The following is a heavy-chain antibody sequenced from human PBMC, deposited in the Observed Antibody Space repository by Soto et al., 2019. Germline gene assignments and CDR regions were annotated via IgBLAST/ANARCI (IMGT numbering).Heavy chain of an antibody. D-gene: IGHD3-9*01. CDR1: GFTFSSYA. Sequence: PGGPLRLSCAASGFTFSSYAMHWVRQAPGKGLEWVAVISYDGSNKYYADSEKGRITISRDNSQNTLYLQMNSLRAEDTAVYYCARHPYDILTGYYIWNQVDYWGQGTLFTVSS. CDR2: ISYDGSNK. J-gene: IGHJ4*02. CDR3: ARHPYDILTGYYIWNQVDY. V-gene: IGHV3-30-3*01.